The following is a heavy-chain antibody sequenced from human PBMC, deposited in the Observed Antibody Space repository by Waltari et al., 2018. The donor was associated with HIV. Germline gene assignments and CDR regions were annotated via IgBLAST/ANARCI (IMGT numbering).Heavy chain of an antibody. CDR3: AKDRAFFQVGYSII. CDR1: GFTFNNHG. D-gene: IGHD5-12*01. CDR2: ISYDRSTK. Sequence: QVQLVESGGGVVQPGRSLRLACAASGFTFNNHGIHWVRQAPGKGLEWVAVISYDRSTKYYADSVKGRFTISRDNSKKTVYLQMNSLRAEDTAVYYCAKDRAFFQVGYSIIWGQGTLVTVSS. V-gene: IGHV3-30*18. J-gene: IGHJ4*02.